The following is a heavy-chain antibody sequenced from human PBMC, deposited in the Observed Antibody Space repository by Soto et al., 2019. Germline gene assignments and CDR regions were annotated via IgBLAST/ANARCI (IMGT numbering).Heavy chain of an antibody. V-gene: IGHV4-39*01. CDR1: GDSSSSSTYF. CDR3: ARHLGEGYFDY. CDR2: IYYSGST. J-gene: IGHJ4*02. Sequence: SETLSLTSTVSGDSSSSSTYFWARVRQPPGKGLEWIGSIYYSGSTYYNQSLKSQVTISVDTSQKHFSLKLSSVTAADTSVYYCARHLGEGYFDYWGQGTLVTVSS.